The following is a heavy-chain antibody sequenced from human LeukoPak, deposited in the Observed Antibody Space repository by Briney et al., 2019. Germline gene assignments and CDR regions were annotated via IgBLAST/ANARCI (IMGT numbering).Heavy chain of an antibody. CDR1: GFTFDDYA. CDR2: ISWHGGST. V-gene: IGHV3-43D*03. D-gene: IGHD1-26*01. CDR3: AKVRTVAANDDAFDI. J-gene: IGHJ3*02. Sequence: GGSLRLSCAASGFTFDDYAMNWVRQAPGKGLEWVSLISWHGGSTYYADSVKGRFTISRDNSKNSLYLQMHSLRVEDTALYYCAKVRTVAANDDAFDIWGQGTMVTVSS.